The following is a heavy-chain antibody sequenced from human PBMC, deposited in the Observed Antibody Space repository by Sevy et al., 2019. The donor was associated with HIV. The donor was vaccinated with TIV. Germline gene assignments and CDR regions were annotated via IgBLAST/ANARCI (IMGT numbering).Heavy chain of an antibody. J-gene: IGHJ4*02. CDR3: ARDLGGYGGNSIDY. Sequence: ASVKVSCKASGYTFTSYGISWVRQAPGQGLEWMGWISAYNGNTNYAQKLQGRVTMTTDTSTSTAYMELRSLRSDDTAVYCCARDLGGYGGNSIDYWGQGTLVTVSS. V-gene: IGHV1-18*01. CDR2: ISAYNGNT. CDR1: GYTFTSYG. D-gene: IGHD2-21*02.